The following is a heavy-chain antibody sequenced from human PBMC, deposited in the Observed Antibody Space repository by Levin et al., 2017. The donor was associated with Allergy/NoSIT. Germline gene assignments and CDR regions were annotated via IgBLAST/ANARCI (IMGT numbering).Heavy chain of an antibody. CDR2: ISSSSSYI. V-gene: IGHV3-21*01. J-gene: IGHJ1*01. Sequence: GGSLRLSCVASGFTFSSYSMNWVRQAPGKGLEWVSSISSSSSYIYYADSVKGRFTISRDNAKNSLYLQMNSLRAEDTAVYYCARDGVLLWFRELDSPKYFQHWGQGTLVTVSS. CDR3: ARDGVLLWFRELDSPKYFQH. CDR1: GFTFSSYS. D-gene: IGHD3-10*01.